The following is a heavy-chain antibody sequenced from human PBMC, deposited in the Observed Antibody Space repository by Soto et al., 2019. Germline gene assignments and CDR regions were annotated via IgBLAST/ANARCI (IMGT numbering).Heavy chain of an antibody. Sequence: SETLSLTCTVSGGSISSSSYYWGWIRQPPGKGLEWIGSIYYSGSTYYNPSLKSRVTISVDTSKNQFSLKLSSVSATDTAVYYCATSNWLYPRAQGTLVTVSS. CDR2: IYYSGST. J-gene: IGHJ5*02. CDR3: ATSNWLYP. V-gene: IGHV4-39*01. CDR1: GGSISSSSYY.